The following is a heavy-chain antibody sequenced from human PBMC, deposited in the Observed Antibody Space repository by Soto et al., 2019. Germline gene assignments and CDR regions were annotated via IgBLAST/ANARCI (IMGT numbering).Heavy chain of an antibody. CDR2: IYPGDSDT. V-gene: IGHV5-51*01. CDR3: ASGGVRRVNTRTRDYYGMDV. J-gene: IGHJ6*02. CDR1: GYSFTSYW. D-gene: IGHD3-10*01. Sequence: EVQLVQSGAEVKKPGESLKISCKGSGYSFTSYWIGWVRQMPGKGLEWMWIIYPGDSDTRYSPSFQGQVTISADRSISTAYLQWSRLKASDTARYYWASGGVRRVNTRTRDYYGMDVWGQGTTVTVSS.